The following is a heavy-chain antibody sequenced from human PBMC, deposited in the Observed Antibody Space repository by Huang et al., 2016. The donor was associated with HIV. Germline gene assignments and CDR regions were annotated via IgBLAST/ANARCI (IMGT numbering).Heavy chain of an antibody. CDR1: GFTVSSNY. D-gene: IGHD1-26*01. CDR3: AAQWELRGGVDF. Sequence: EVQLVESGGGLIQPGGSLRLSCAASGFTVSSNYMSWVRQAPGKGLEGVSVIYSDDSTYFADPVKGRFTISRDNSKNTLYLQMNSLRAEDTAVYYCAAQWELRGGVDFWGQGTLVTVSS. J-gene: IGHJ4*02. V-gene: IGHV3-53*01. CDR2: IYSDDST.